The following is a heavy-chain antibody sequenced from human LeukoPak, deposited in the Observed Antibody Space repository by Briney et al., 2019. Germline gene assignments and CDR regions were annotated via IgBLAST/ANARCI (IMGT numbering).Heavy chain of an antibody. J-gene: IGHJ4*02. CDR2: IYSDNT. D-gene: IGHD4/OR15-4a*01. Sequence: SGGSLRLSCTVSGYTVSSNSMSWVRQAPGKGLEWASFIYSDNTHYSDSVKGRFTISRDNSKNTLYLQMNSLRAEDTAVYYCARRAGAYSHPYDYWGQGTRVTVSS. V-gene: IGHV3-53*01. CDR1: GYTVSSNS. CDR3: ARRAGAYSHPYDY.